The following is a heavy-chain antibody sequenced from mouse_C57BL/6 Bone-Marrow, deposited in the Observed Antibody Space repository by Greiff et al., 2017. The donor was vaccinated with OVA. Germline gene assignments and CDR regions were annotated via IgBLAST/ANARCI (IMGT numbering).Heavy chain of an antibody. CDR2: IYPGSGNI. Sequence: VKLLEPGAELVRPGASVKLSCKASGYTFTDYYISWVKQRPGQGLEWIARIYPGSGNIYYNEKFKGKATLTAEKSSSTAYVQLSSLTSDDSAVYFCARSERVRDYFGYWGQGTTLTVSS. CDR3: ARSERVRDYFGY. J-gene: IGHJ2*01. CDR1: GYTFTDYY. D-gene: IGHD2-1*01. V-gene: IGHV1-76*01.